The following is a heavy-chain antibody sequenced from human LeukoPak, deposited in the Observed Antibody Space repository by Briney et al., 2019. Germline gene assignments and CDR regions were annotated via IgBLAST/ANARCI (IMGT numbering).Heavy chain of an antibody. CDR3: ARDTYYYDSSGYYVFDY. D-gene: IGHD3-22*01. CDR2: IHTSGST. CDR1: GGSISSSNW. Sequence: SETLSLTCAVSGGSISSSNWWSWVRQPPGKGLEWIGRIHTSGSTNYNPSLKSRVTMSVDTSKNQFSLKLSSVTAADTAVSYCARDTYYYDSSGYYVFDYWGQGTLVTVSS. J-gene: IGHJ4*02. V-gene: IGHV4-4*02.